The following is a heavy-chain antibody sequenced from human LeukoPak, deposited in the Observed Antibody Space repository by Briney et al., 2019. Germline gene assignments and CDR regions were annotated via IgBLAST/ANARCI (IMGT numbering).Heavy chain of an antibody. D-gene: IGHD6-19*01. V-gene: IGHV4-61*10. Sequence: PSETLSLTCTVSGGSISSGSYYRSWIRQPAGKGLEWIGYIYYSGSTNYNPSLKSRVTISVDTSKNQFSLKLSSVTAADTAVYYCARVGYSSGWYAGLYYYYMDVWGKGTTVTVSS. CDR3: ARVGYSSGWYAGLYYYYMDV. CDR1: GGSISSGSYY. CDR2: IYYSGST. J-gene: IGHJ6*03.